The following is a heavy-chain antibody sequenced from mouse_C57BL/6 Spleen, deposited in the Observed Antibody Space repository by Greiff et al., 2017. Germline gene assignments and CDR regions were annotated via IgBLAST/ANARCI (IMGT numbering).Heavy chain of an antibody. V-gene: IGHV1-80*01. D-gene: IGHD2-2*01. CDR1: GYAFSSYW. Sequence: QVQLQQSGAELVKPGASVKISCKASGYAFSSYWMNCVKQRPGKGLEWIGQIYPGDGDTNYNGKFKGKATLTADKSSSTAYMQLSSLTSEDSAVYFCNYGSWFAYWGQGTLVTVSA. J-gene: IGHJ3*01. CDR3: NYGSWFAY. CDR2: IYPGDGDT.